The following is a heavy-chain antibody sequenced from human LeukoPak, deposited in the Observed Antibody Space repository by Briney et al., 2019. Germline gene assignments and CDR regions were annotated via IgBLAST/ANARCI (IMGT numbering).Heavy chain of an antibody. D-gene: IGHD2-2*02. CDR3: ARSYCSSTSCYNYFDY. CDR2: IYYSGST. V-gene: IGHV4-61*01. J-gene: IGHJ4*02. CDR1: GGSVSSGSYY. Sequence: SETLSLTCTVSGGSVSSGSYYWSWIRQPPGKGLEWIGYIYYSGSTNYNPSLKSRFTISVDTSKNQFSLKLSSVTAADTAVYYCARSYCSSTSCYNYFDYWGQGTLVTVSS.